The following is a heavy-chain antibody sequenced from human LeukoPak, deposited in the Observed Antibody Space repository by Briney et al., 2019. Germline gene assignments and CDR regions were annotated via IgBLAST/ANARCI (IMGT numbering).Heavy chain of an antibody. V-gene: IGHV4-39*07. D-gene: IGHD5-18*01. CDR3: ARDPPSNTAMVPEGAFDI. Sequence: SETLSLTCTVSGGSISSSSYYWGWIRQPPGKGLEWIGSIYYSGSTYYNPSLKSRVTISVDTSKNQFSLKLSSVTAADTAVYYCARDPPSNTAMVPEGAFDIWGQGTMVTVSS. J-gene: IGHJ3*02. CDR1: GGSISSSSYY. CDR2: IYYSGST.